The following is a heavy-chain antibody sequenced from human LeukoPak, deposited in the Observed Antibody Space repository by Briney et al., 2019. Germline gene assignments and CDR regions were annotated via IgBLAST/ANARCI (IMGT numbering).Heavy chain of an antibody. CDR1: GFTFKTYG. J-gene: IGHJ4*02. D-gene: IGHD5-12*01. CDR3: VKDRGLSGYDGLEY. Sequence: HSGGSLRLSCAASGFTFKTYGMHWVRQAPGKGLEWVAVIGNDGIIKRYGDSVKGRFTISRDNSKNTLHLQMNSLRAADTALYYCVKDRGLSGYDGLEYWGQGAQVTVSS. CDR2: IGNDGIIK. V-gene: IGHV3-30*18.